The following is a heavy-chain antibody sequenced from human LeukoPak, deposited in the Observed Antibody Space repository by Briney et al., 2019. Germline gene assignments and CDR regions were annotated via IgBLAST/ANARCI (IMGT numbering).Heavy chain of an antibody. Sequence: TGGSLRLSCAASGFTVSSNYMSWVRQAPGKGLEWVSSISSSSSYIYYADSVKGRFTISRDNAKNSLYLQMNSLRAEDTAVYYCARDQAPRDILTGYSRDNYYFDYWGQGTLVTVSS. D-gene: IGHD3-9*01. CDR1: GFTVSSNY. V-gene: IGHV3-21*01. CDR2: ISSSSSYI. CDR3: ARDQAPRDILTGYSRDNYYFDY. J-gene: IGHJ4*02.